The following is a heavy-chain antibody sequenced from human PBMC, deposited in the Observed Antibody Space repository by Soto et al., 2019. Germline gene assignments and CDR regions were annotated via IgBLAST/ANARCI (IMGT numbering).Heavy chain of an antibody. V-gene: IGHV4-39*01. Sequence: QLQLQESGPGLAKPSETLSLTCSVSGGSISSSSYYWGWIRQPPGKGLEWIGSIYFSGNTNYKSSLQSRVTISVDTSKHQFSLKLSSVTAADTAVYYCARQVDQLLPRVFDYWGQGTLVTVSS. CDR3: ARQVDQLLPRVFDY. CDR1: GGSISSSSYY. J-gene: IGHJ4*02. CDR2: IYFSGNT. D-gene: IGHD2-2*01.